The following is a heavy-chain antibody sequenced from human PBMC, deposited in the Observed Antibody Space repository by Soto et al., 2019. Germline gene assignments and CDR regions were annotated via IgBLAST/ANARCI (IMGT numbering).Heavy chain of an antibody. V-gene: IGHV4-34*01. J-gene: IGHJ6*03. CDR3: ARFLGYCSSTSCSSPGANYYYYYMDV. CDR1: GGSFSGYY. CDR2: INHSGST. Sequence: PSETLSLTCAVYGGSFSGYYWSWIRQHPGTGLNWIVVINHSGSTNYNPSLKSRVTISVDTSKNQFSLKLSSVTAADTAVYYCARFLGYCSSTSCSSPGANYYYYYMDVWGKGTTVT. D-gene: IGHD2-2*01.